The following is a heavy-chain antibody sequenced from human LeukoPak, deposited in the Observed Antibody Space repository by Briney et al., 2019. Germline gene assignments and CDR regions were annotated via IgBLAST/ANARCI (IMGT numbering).Heavy chain of an antibody. CDR3: ARVHHYFDIAFDY. Sequence: SETLSLTCTVSGDSISSSNCYWGWIRQPPGKGLEWIGSIYFSGGTYYNASLKSRVTISVDTSKNQFSLKLSSVTAADTAVYYCARVHHYFDIAFDYWGQGTLVTVSS. J-gene: IGHJ4*02. V-gene: IGHV4-39*01. CDR1: GDSISSSNCY. CDR2: IYFSGGT. D-gene: IGHD3-22*01.